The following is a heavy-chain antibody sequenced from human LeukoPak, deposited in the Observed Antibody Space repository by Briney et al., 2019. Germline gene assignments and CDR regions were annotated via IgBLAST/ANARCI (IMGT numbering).Heavy chain of an antibody. CDR3: ARGTPDLSCSSTSCYYYYYMDV. CDR2: MNPNSGNT. Sequence: ASVKVSCKASGYTFTSYDINWVRQATGQGLEWMGWMNPNSGNTGYAQKFQGRVTITRNTSISTAYMELSSLRSEDTAVYYCARGTPDLSCSSTSCYYYYYMDVWGKGTTVTVSS. J-gene: IGHJ6*03. CDR1: GYTFTSYD. V-gene: IGHV1-8*03. D-gene: IGHD2-2*01.